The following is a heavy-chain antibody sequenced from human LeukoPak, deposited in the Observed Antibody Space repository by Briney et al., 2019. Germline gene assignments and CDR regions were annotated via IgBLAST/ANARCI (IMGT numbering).Heavy chain of an antibody. CDR2: ISSSSSYI. Sequence: AGGSLRLSCAASGFTFSSYSMNWIRQAPEKGLEWVSSISSSSSYIYYADSVKGRFTISRDNAKNSLYLQMNSLRAEDTAVYYCARGFFDCSSTSCYTNFDYWGQGTLVTVSS. D-gene: IGHD2-2*02. CDR1: GFTFSSYS. J-gene: IGHJ4*02. V-gene: IGHV3-21*01. CDR3: ARGFFDCSSTSCYTNFDY.